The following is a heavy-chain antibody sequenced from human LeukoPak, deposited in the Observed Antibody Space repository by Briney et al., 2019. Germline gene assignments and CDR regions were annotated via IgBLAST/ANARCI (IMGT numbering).Heavy chain of an antibody. D-gene: IGHD3-16*01. CDR2: ISPNNGNT. Sequence: ASVKVSCKASGYTFITYGISWVRQAPGQGLEWMGWISPNNGNTNYAQKFQDRAIMTTDTSTSTAYMELRSLRLDDTAVYYCARAGETDYWGQGTLVTASS. J-gene: IGHJ4*02. V-gene: IGHV1-18*01. CDR3: ARAGETDY. CDR1: GYTFITYG.